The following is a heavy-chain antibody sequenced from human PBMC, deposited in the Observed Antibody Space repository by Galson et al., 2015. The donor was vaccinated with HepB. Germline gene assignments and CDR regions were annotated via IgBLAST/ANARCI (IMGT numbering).Heavy chain of an antibody. J-gene: IGHJ4*02. CDR3: ARIFRQQIDY. CDR2: TYYRSKWYN. Sequence: CATSGDSVSSNSAAWNWIRQSPSRGLEWLGRTYYRSKWYNDYAVSVKSRITINPDTSKNQFSLQLSSVTPEDTAVYYCARIFRQQIDYWGQGALVTVSS. CDR1: GDSVSSNSAA. V-gene: IGHV6-1*01.